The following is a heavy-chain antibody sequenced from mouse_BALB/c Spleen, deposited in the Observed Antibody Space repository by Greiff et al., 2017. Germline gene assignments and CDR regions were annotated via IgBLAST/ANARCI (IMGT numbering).Heavy chain of an antibody. Sequence: VQLQQPGAELVMPGASVKMSCKASGYTFTDYWMHWVKQRPGQGLEWIGAIDTSDSYTSYNQKFKGKATLTVDESSSTAYMQLSSLTSEDSAVYYCAREGGLKYYFDYWGQGTTLTVSS. CDR3: AREGGLKYYFDY. CDR2: IDTSDSYT. CDR1: GYTFTDYW. D-gene: IGHD1-3*01. V-gene: IGHV1-69*01. J-gene: IGHJ2*01.